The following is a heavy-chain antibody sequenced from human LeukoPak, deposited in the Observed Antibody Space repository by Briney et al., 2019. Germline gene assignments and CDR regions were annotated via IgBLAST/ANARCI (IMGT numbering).Heavy chain of an antibody. V-gene: IGHV3-33*08. CDR1: GFTFSDYA. Sequence: PGGSLRLSCAASGFTFSDYAIHWVRQAPGKGLEWVAVSWFDASNNFYADSVKGRFTMSRDNGKNTLFLQMNSLRAEDTAVYYCARSAVVRGVVGLSDVWGEGTTVIVSS. CDR3: ARSAVVRGVVGLSDV. J-gene: IGHJ6*04. D-gene: IGHD3-10*01. CDR2: SWFDASNN.